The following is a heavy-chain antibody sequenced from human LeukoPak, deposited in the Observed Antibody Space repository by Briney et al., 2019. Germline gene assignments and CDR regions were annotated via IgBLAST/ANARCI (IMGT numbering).Heavy chain of an antibody. J-gene: IGHJ4*02. CDR1: GFTVSSNY. Sequence: GGSLRLSCAASGFTVSSNYMSWVRQAPGKGLEWVSVIYSGGSTYYADSVKGRFTISRDNSKNTLYLQMNSLRAEDTAVYYCAKDPYAILTGYRYYFDYWGQGTLVTVSS. V-gene: IGHV3-66*01. CDR3: AKDPYAILTGYRYYFDY. D-gene: IGHD3-9*01. CDR2: IYSGGST.